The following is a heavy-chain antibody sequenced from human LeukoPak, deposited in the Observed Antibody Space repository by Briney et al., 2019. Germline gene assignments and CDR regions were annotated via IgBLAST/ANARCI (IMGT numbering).Heavy chain of an antibody. V-gene: IGHV4-4*09. Sequence: SETLSLTCTVSGGSISSYYWSWIRQPPGKGLEWIGYIYTSGCTNYNPSLKSRVTISVDTSKNQFSLKLSSVTAADTAVYYCSSGSYLAFQHWGQGTLVTVSS. D-gene: IGHD1-26*01. CDR1: GGSISSYY. J-gene: IGHJ1*01. CDR2: IYTSGCT. CDR3: SSGSYLAFQH.